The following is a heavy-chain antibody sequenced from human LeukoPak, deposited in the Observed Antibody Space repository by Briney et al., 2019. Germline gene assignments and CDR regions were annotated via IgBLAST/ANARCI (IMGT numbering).Heavy chain of an antibody. D-gene: IGHD3-22*01. CDR2: IRRNSDGGTI. CDR1: GFTFSDYA. J-gene: IGHJ5*02. Sequence: PGGSLRLSCAAFGFTFSDYAMNWVRQAPGKGLEWVGRIRRNSDGGTIDHAAPVKGRFALSRDDSKNTLYLHMSSLQTEDTAVYYCATDFYDTTWGQGTLVTVSS. V-gene: IGHV3-15*07. CDR3: ATDFYDTT.